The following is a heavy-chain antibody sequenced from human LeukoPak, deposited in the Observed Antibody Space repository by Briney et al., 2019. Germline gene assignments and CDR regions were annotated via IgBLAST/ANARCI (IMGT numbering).Heavy chain of an antibody. CDR1: GFTFNYYW. Sequence: GGSLRLSCAASGFTFNYYWLTWVRPAPGKGLEWVANIQQDGSEKYYVDSVKGRFIISRDNAKNSLYLQMNSLRAEDTAVYYCARVRKLRTRGVMDPLDYWGQGTLVTVSS. CDR3: ARVRKLRTRGVMDPLDY. D-gene: IGHD3-10*01. J-gene: IGHJ4*02. CDR2: IQQDGSEK. V-gene: IGHV3-7*01.